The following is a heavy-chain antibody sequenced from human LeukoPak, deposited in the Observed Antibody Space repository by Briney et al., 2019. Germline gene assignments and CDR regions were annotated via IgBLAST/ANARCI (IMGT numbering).Heavy chain of an antibody. CDR2: INPNSGGT. CDR3: ARRRVTIFGVVPVDY. V-gene: IGHV1-2*02. J-gene: IGHJ4*02. D-gene: IGHD3-3*01. Sequence: ASVKVSCKASGYTFTGYYMHWVRQAPGQGLEWMGWINPNSGGTNYAQKFQGRVTMTRDTSINTAYMELSRLRSDDTAVYYCARRRVTIFGVVPVDYWGQGTLVTVSS. CDR1: GYTFTGYY.